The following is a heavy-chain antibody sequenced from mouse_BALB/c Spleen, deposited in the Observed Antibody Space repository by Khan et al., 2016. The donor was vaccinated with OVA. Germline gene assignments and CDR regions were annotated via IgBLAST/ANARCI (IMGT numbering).Heavy chain of an antibody. CDR2: IWGDGTT. CDR1: GFSLTGYG. Sequence: VKLLESGPGLVAPSQSLSITCTVSGFSLTGYGVTWVRQPPGKGLEWLGMIWGDGTTDYKSALKSRLSINKDNSKSQVFLKMNSLQTDDTARYYLARAYYGNYREAMDYWGQGTSVTVSS. D-gene: IGHD2-10*01. J-gene: IGHJ4*01. CDR3: ARAYYGNYREAMDY. V-gene: IGHV2-6-7*01.